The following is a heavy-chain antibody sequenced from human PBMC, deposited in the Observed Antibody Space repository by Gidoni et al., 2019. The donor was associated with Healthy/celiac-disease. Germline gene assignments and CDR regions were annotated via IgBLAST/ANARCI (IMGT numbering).Heavy chain of an antibody. V-gene: IGHV5-51*01. CDR3: ARRSYGGNSRDGMDV. D-gene: IGHD4-17*01. Sequence: EVQLVQSGAEGKKPGESLKSSWKGYGYSFTSYWSGWVRQMPGKGLEWMGSISPGDSDTRYSPSFQGQVTISAVTSISTASLQWSSLKASDTAMYYCARRSYGGNSRDGMDVWGQGTTVTVSS. CDR1: GYSFTSYW. J-gene: IGHJ6*02. CDR2: ISPGDSDT.